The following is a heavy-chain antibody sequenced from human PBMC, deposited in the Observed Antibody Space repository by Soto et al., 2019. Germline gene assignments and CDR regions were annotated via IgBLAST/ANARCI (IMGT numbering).Heavy chain of an antibody. J-gene: IGHJ4*02. CDR3: ASSYGDSWYGDF. D-gene: IGHD6-13*01. V-gene: IGHV1-69*01. Sequence: QVQLVQSGAEVRKPGSSVKVSCHSSGDSFNDYPVTWVRQAPGQGLEWMGGTIPVSGTTNYAQEFQGRVTITADVSTSTFYMELSSLKYEDTALYYCASSYGDSWYGDFWGQGTLVTVSS. CDR2: TIPVSGTT. CDR1: GDSFNDYP.